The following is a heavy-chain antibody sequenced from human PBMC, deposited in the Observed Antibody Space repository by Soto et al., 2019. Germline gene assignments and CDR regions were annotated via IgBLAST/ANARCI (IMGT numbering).Heavy chain of an antibody. CDR2: IYWAEDQ. V-gene: IGHV2-5*02. CDR3: AYRWGGTGSYFDR. J-gene: IGHJ4*02. Sequence: QITLKESGPTVVRPTQTLTLTCSFSGFSVNSKGVGVGWIRQPPGKALEYVALIYWAEDQRYSPSLRHRLTITKDASGNHVVLTLADAENLDNGHYFCAYRWGGTGSYFDRWGQGIGVTVSS. CDR1: GFSVNSKGVG. D-gene: IGHD3-10*01.